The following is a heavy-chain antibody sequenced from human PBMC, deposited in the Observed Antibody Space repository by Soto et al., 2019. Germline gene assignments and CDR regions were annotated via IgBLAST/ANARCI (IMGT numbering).Heavy chain of an antibody. CDR3: ARGYGRNFDY. CDR1: GDSVTSGSCY. V-gene: IGHV4-39*06. Sequence: SETLSITCSISGDSVTSGSCYWSWLRQPPGKGLEWIGEINHSGSTNYNPSLKSRVTISADTSKNQFPLKLSSVTAADTAVYYCARGYGRNFDYWGQGTLVTVSS. D-gene: IGHD5-18*01. J-gene: IGHJ4*02. CDR2: INHSGST.